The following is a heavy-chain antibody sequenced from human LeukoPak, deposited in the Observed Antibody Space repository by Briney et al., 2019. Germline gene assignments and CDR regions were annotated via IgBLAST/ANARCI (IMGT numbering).Heavy chain of an antibody. J-gene: IGHJ3*02. CDR3: ARHRGLSSVDAFDI. V-gene: IGHV4-39*01. D-gene: IGHD3-22*01. CDR1: GGSISSSSYS. CDR2: IYYSGRT. Sequence: SETLSLTCTVSGGSISSSSYSWGWVRQPPGKGLEWIGSIYYSGRTYYNPSLRSRVTISVDTSKNQFSLKLSSATAADTAVYYCARHRGLSSVDAFDIWGQGTMVTVSS.